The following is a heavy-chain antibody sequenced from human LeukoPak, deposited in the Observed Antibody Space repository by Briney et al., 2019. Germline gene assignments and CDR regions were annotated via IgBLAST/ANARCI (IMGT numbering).Heavy chain of an antibody. J-gene: IGHJ4*02. CDR1: GDSISGLTYS. D-gene: IGHD6-19*01. CDR2: MHYRENT. CDR3: VRYRSGWYRFDY. Sequence: SETLSLTCTVSGDSISGLTYSWGWVRQPPGKGLEWIGYMHYRENTYYNPSLKSRVTISVDTSKIQFSLKLSSVTAADTAVYYCVRYRSGWYRFDYWGQGTLVTVSS. V-gene: IGHV4-39*01.